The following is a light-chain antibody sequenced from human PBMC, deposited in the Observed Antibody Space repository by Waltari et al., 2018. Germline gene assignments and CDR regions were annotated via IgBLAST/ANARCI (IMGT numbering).Light chain of an antibody. V-gene: IGKV3-11*01. CDR3: QQRSNWPPS. Sequence: EIVVTQSPATLSLSPGERATLSCRASQSVSRYLAWYQQKPGQAPRLLIYDASNRATGIPARFSGSGSGTDFTLTISSLEPEDFAVYYCQQRSNWPPSFGQGTRLEIK. J-gene: IGKJ5*01. CDR2: DAS. CDR1: QSVSRY.